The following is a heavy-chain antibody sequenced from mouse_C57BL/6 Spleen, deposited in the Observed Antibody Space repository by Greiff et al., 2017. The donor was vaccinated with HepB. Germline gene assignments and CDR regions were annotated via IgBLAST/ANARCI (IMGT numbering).Heavy chain of an antibody. CDR2: INPRSGNT. CDR1: GYTFTSYG. CDR3: ARRGDSYAMDY. Sequence: VQLQQSGAELARPGASVKLSCKASGYTFTSYGISWVKQSTGQGLEWIGEINPRSGNTYYNEKFKGKATLTADKSSSTAYMELRSLTSEDSAVYFCARRGDSYAMDYWGQGTSVTVSS. J-gene: IGHJ4*01. V-gene: IGHV1-81*01.